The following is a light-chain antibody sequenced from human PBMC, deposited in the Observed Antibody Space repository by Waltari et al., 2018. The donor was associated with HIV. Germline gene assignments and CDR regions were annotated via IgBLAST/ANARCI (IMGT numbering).Light chain of an antibody. J-gene: IGLJ3*02. CDR3: QSYDSITWV. Sequence: NFMLPQPHSVSASPGKTVTISCTGSGGSLASNFVQWYQQRPGSAPTTVIYEHNQRPSVVPDRFSGSIDSSSNSASLTISGLKTEDEADYYCQSYDSITWVFGGGTKLTVL. V-gene: IGLV6-57*02. CDR1: GGSLASNF. CDR2: EHN.